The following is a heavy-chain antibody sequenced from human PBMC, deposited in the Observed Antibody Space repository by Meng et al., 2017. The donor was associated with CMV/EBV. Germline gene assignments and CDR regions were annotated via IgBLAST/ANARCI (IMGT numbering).Heavy chain of an antibody. V-gene: IGHV3-30*02. CDR1: GFTFSSYA. Sequence: GESLKISCAASGFTFSSYAMHWVRQAPGKGLEWVAFIRYDGSNKYYADSVKGRFTISRDNSKNTLYLQMNSLRAEDTAVYYCAKARGRIGPGNVWGQGTTVTVSS. CDR2: IRYDGSNK. J-gene: IGHJ6*02. D-gene: IGHD3-10*01. CDR3: AKARGRIGPGNV.